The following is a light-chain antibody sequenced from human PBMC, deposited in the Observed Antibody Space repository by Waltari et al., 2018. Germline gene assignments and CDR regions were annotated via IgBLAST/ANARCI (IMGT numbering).Light chain of an antibody. Sequence: QSALTQPASVSGSPGQSITISCTGTSADVGGYNYVSWYQQYPGKAPQLMIYEVSFRPSGISNRFSGSKSGNTATLTISGLQAEDEADYYCGSKTSASGVFGTGTTVTVL. J-gene: IGLJ1*01. CDR3: GSKTSASGV. CDR2: EVS. V-gene: IGLV2-14*01. CDR1: SADVGGYNY.